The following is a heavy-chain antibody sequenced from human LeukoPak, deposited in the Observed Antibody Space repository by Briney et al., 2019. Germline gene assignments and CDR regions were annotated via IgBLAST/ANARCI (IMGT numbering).Heavy chain of an antibody. D-gene: IGHD6-6*01. J-gene: IGHJ4*02. V-gene: IGHV3-33*01. CDR2: IWYDGSNK. Sequence: GGPLRLSCAASGFTFRGYGMHWVRQAPGKGLEWVAVIWYDGSNKYYADSVKGRFTISRDNSKNTLYLQMNSLRAEDTAVYYCARDKTTGSSSGFDYWGQGTLVTVSS. CDR3: ARDKTTGSSSGFDY. CDR1: GFTFRGYG.